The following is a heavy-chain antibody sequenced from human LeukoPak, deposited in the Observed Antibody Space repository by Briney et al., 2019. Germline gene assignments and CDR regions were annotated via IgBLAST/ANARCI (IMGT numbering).Heavy chain of an antibody. Sequence: ETSETLSLTCTVSGYSISSGYYWGWIRQPPGKGLEWIGSIYHSGSTYYNPSLKSRVTISVDTSKNQFSLKLSSVTAADTAVYYCAREYGSGSYHTRWDQGTLVTVSS. V-gene: IGHV4-38-2*02. CDR2: IYHSGST. CDR1: GYSISSGYY. J-gene: IGHJ4*02. CDR3: AREYGSGSYHTR. D-gene: IGHD3-10*01.